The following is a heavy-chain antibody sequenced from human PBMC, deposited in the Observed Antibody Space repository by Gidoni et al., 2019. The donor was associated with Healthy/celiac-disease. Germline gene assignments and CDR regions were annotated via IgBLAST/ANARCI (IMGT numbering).Heavy chain of an antibody. CDR2: INAGNGNT. D-gene: IGHD3-10*01. CDR3: ARELLWFRGWFDP. V-gene: IGHV1-3*01. Sequence: QVQLVQSGAVVKKPGASVKVSCKASGYTFTSYATHWVRQAPGQRLEWMGWINAGNGNTKYSQKFQGRVTITRDTSANTAYMELSSLRSEDTAVYYCARELLWFRGWFDPWGQGTLVTVSS. J-gene: IGHJ5*02. CDR1: GYTFTSYA.